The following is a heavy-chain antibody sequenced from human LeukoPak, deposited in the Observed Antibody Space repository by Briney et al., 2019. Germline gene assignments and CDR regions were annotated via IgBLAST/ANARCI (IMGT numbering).Heavy chain of an antibody. V-gene: IGHV4-39*07. CDR1: GGSISSSSYY. D-gene: IGHD3-16*01. CDR2: INHSGST. CDR3: ARTRSGAYRY. J-gene: IGHJ4*02. Sequence: SETLSLTCTVSGGSISSSSYYWSWIRQPPGKDLEWIGEINHSGSTNYNPSLKSRVTISVDTSKNQFSLTLSSVTSADTAVYYCARTRSGAYRYWGQGTMVTVSS.